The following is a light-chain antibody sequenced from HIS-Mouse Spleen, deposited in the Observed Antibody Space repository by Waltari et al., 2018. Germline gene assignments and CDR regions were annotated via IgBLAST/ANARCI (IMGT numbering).Light chain of an antibody. CDR1: QSLLHSNGYNY. CDR3: MQALQTPRT. V-gene: IGKV2-28*01. Sequence: DIVMTQSTLSLPVTPGEPASIPCRSSQSLLHSNGYNYLDWYLQKPGQSPQLLIYLGSNRASGVPDRFSGSGSGTDFTLKISRVEAEDVGVYYCMQALQTPRTFGQGTKVEIK. J-gene: IGKJ1*01. CDR2: LGS.